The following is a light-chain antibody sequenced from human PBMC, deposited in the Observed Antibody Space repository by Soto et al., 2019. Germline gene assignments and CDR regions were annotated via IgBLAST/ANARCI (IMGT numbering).Light chain of an antibody. J-gene: IGKJ2*01. CDR1: QDISNY. CDR2: DAS. V-gene: IGKV1-33*01. Sequence: DIQMTQSPSSLSASVGDRVTITCQASQDISNYLNWYQQKPGKAPKLLIYDASNLETGVPSRFSGSGSGTDFTFTISSLQPEDIATYYCQQYDNLPRHFGQGTKLEIK. CDR3: QQYDNLPRH.